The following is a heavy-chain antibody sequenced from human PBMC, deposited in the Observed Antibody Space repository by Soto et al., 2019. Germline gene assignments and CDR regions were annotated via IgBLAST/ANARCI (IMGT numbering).Heavy chain of an antibody. D-gene: IGHD1-26*01. Sequence: LRLSCATSGLTFSNYAMSWVRRAPGGGLEWVSSMSGSSSTTYYADSVRGRFTISRDRSKNTLYLQMSSLRAEDTALYYCAKNQEWELPRVIDFWGQGTLVTVS. J-gene: IGHJ4*02. CDR2: MSGSSSTT. CDR1: GLTFSNYA. CDR3: AKNQEWELPRVIDF. V-gene: IGHV3-23*01.